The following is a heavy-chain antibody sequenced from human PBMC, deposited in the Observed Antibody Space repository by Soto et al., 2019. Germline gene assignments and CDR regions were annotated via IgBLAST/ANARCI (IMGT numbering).Heavy chain of an antibody. CDR1: GGSISRGDYY. D-gene: IGHD3-10*01. CDR3: ARARGVRGAPSCFDI. J-gene: IGHJ3*02. V-gene: IGHV4-30-4*01. Sequence: PSETLSLTCTVSGGSISRGDYYWSWIRQPPGKGLEWIGYIYYSGSTNYNPSLKSRVTISVDTSKNQFSLKLSSVTAADTAVYYCARARGVRGAPSCFDIWGQGTMVTVSS. CDR2: IYYSGST.